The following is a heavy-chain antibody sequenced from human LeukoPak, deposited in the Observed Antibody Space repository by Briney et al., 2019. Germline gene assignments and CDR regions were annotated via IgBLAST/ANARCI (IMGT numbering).Heavy chain of an antibody. J-gene: IGHJ4*02. CDR2: VSGSGGST. Sequence: GGSLRLSCAASGFTLSSYAMSWVRQAPGKGLEWVSGVSGSGGSTYYADSVKGRFTISRDNSKNTLYLQMNSLRAEDTAVYYCAKDLDIVATITGNWGQGTLVAVSS. CDR1: GFTLSSYA. D-gene: IGHD5-12*01. CDR3: AKDLDIVATITGN. V-gene: IGHV3-23*01.